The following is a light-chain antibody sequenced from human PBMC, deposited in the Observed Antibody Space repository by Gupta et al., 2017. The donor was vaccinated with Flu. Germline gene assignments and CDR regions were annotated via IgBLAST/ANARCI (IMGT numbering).Light chain of an antibody. CDR1: QSVAYSY. CDR2: DAS. V-gene: IGKV3-20*01. CDR3: QQDGSSPYS. J-gene: IGKJ2*03. Sequence: EIVLTQSPATLSLSPGERATLSCRASQSVAYSYLAWYQQKPGQAPRLLIYDASSRATGIPDRFSGSGAGTVFTLTISRLEPEDFAVYYCQQDGSSPYSFGQGSKMEIK.